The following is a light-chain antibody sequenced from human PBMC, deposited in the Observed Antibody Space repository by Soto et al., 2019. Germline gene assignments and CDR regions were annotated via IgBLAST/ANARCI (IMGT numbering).Light chain of an antibody. J-gene: IGLJ2*01. Sequence: QSALTQPASVSGSVGQSITISCTGTSSDVGSYNLVSWCQQHPGKAPKLIIYEVTKRPSGVSNRLSGSKSGNTASLTISGLQAEDEADYYCASFAVVDTVVFGGGTKLTVL. CDR2: EVT. CDR3: ASFAVVDTVV. V-gene: IGLV2-23*02. CDR1: SSDVGSYNL.